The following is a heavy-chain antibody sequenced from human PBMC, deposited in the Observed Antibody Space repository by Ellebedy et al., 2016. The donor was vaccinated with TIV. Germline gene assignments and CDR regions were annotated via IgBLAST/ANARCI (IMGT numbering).Heavy chain of an antibody. D-gene: IGHD1-20*01. CDR2: IKQDGSEK. V-gene: IGHV3-7*01. CDR1: GFTFSSYW. Sequence: GESLKISXAASGFTFSSYWMSWVRQAPGKGLEWVANIKQDGSEKYYVDSVKGRFTISRDNAKNSLYLQMNSLRAEDTAVYYCARNNWNDGWYFDYWGQGTLVTVSS. CDR3: ARNNWNDGWYFDY. J-gene: IGHJ4*02.